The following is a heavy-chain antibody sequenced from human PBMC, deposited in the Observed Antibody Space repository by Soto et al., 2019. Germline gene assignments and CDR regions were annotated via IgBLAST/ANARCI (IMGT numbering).Heavy chain of an antibody. J-gene: IGHJ4*02. CDR2: MNSFSGGS. Sequence: QVQLVQSGAEVKRPGASVKVSCTTSGYKFADYNMNWVRQATGRGLEWLGYMNSFSGGSDFAPKFQDRLTLTQNTSISTAYLELTNLRDDDTAVYYCARGSAFQRTGNSDFWGQGTPVTVSS. CDR1: GYKFADYN. D-gene: IGHD6-19*01. CDR3: ARGSAFQRTGNSDF. V-gene: IGHV1-8*02.